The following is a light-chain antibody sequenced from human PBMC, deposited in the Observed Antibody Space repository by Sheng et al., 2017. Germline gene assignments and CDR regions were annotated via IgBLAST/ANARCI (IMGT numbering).Light chain of an antibody. CDR3: QQFSSSPWT. CDR2: AAS. V-gene: IGKV1-NL1*01. Sequence: DIQMTQSPSSLSASVGDRVTITCRASQDITNSLAWYQHKPGKAPKLLVYAASTLGSGVPSRFGGSGSGTDYTLIISNLQPEDFATYFCQQFSSSPWTFGQGTKVDIK. J-gene: IGKJ1*01. CDR1: QDITNS.